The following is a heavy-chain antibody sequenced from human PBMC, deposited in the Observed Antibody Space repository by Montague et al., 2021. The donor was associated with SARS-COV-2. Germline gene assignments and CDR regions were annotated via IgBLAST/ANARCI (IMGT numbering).Heavy chain of an antibody. CDR1: GGSFSGYY. V-gene: IGHV4-34*01. Sequence: SETLSLTCAVYGGSFSGYYWTWIRQSPRKGLEWIGEINHSGSTNYNPSLKSRVTISVDTSKNQFSLKLSSVTAADTGIYYCARGKRDFPIVVLGASTRTYFDSWGQGTPVTVSS. CDR2: INHSGST. CDR3: ARGKRDFPIVVLGASTRTYFDS. D-gene: IGHD2-15*01. J-gene: IGHJ4*01.